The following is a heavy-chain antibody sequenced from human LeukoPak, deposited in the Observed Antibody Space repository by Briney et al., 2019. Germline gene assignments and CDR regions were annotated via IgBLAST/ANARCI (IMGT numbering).Heavy chain of an antibody. CDR2: IWYDGSNK. J-gene: IGHJ5*02. D-gene: IGHD6-19*01. V-gene: IGHV3-33*08. CDR3: ARDWGSSGWYNWFDP. Sequence: GGSLRLSCAASGFTFSNSAMHWVRQAPGKGLEWVAVIWYDGSNKYYADSVKGRFTISRDNSKNTLYLQMNSLRVEDTAEYYCARDWGSSGWYNWFDPWGQGTLVTVSS. CDR1: GFTFSNSA.